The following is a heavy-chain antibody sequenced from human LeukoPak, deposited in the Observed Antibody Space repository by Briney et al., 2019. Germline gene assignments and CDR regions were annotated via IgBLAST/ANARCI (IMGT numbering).Heavy chain of an antibody. CDR2: IYYSGST. CDR3: ARHEALVGGYYRHAFDI. Sequence: SETLSLTCTVSGGSISSSSYYWGSIRQPPGKGLEWIGSIYYSGSTYYNPSLKSRVTISVDTSKNQFSLKLSSVTAADTAVYYCARHEALVGGYYRHAFDIWGQGTMVTVSS. J-gene: IGHJ3*02. D-gene: IGHD3-10*01. CDR1: GGSISSSSYY. V-gene: IGHV4-39*01.